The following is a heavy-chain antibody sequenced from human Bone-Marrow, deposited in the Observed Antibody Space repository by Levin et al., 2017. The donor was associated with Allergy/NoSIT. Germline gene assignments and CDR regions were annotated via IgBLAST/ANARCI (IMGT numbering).Heavy chain of an antibody. V-gene: IGHV4-39*01. J-gene: IGHJ5*02. CDR2: IYHSGFT. Sequence: SETLSLTCTVSGGSIITNSYYWGWIRQPPGKGLEWIGSIYHSGFTYYNPSLKSRVTISVDTPKNQLSLKLSSVTAADTALYYCARHFVCSGGSCYSEGWFDPWGQGALVTVSS. CDR1: GGSIITNSYY. CDR3: ARHFVCSGGSCYSEGWFDP. D-gene: IGHD2-15*01.